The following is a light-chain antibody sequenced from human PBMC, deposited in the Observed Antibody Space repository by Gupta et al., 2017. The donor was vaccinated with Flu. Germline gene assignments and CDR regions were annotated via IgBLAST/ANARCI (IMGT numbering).Light chain of an antibody. J-gene: IGLJ7*01. CDR1: SSNFGARYD. Sequence: SVLTQPPSVSRAPGQSLTISCTGSSSNFGARYDVHWYQQLPGTAPKLLSLGNNNRPSGIPDRFSGSKSGTTATLTLSGLQAEDEAEYYCQVWDSSSSDDVFGGGTKITVL. CDR3: QVWDSSSSDDV. V-gene: IGLV1-40*01. CDR2: GNN.